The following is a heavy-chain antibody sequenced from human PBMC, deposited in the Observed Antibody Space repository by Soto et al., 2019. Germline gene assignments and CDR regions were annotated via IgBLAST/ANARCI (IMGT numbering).Heavy chain of an antibody. CDR3: AKILASTGLDY. D-gene: IGHD6-13*01. Sequence: LRLSCAASGFTFDDYAMHWVRQAPGKGLEWVSGISWNSGGSTYYADSLKDLFTISRDNSKNTLYLQMNSLRAEDTAVYYCAKILASTGLDYWGQGTLVTVSS. J-gene: IGHJ4*02. V-gene: IGHV3-23*01. CDR1: GFTFDDYA. CDR2: ISWNSGGST.